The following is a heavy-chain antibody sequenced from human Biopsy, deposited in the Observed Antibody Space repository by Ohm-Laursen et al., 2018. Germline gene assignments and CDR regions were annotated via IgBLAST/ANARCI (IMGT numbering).Heavy chain of an antibody. CDR3: TRDTTYYAGTTYYDALDV. V-gene: IGHV3-30*03. CDR1: GFTFTSYA. CDR2: ISYDGSGE. D-gene: IGHD2/OR15-2a*01. Sequence: SLRLSCTATGFTFTSYAMHWVRQAPGKGLEWVAVISYDGSGEYYADSVKGRFTISRDNAKNSLYLQMNSLRAEDTAVYYCTRDTTYYAGTTYYDALDVWGQGTTVTVSS. J-gene: IGHJ3*01.